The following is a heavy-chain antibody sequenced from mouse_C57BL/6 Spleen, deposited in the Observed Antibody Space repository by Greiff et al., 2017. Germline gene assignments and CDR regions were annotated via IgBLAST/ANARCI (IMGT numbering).Heavy chain of an antibody. CDR1: GFTFNTYA. D-gene: IGHD4-1*01. V-gene: IGHV10-3*01. J-gene: IGHJ4*01. CDR3: VCGPSPSNWDVGMDY. CDR2: IRSKSSNYAT. Sequence: DVKLVESGGGLVQPKGSLKLSCAASGFTFNTYAMHWVRQAPGKGLEWVARIRSKSSNYATSYADSVKDRFTISRDDSQSMLYLQMNNLKPEDTAMYYCVCGPSPSNWDVGMDYWGQGTSVTVSS.